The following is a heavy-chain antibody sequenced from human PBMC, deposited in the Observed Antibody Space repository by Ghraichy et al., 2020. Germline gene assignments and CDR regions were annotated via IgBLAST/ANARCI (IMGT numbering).Heavy chain of an antibody. CDR2: INSDGSST. V-gene: IGHV3-74*01. J-gene: IGHJ5*02. CDR1: GFTFSSYW. D-gene: IGHD2-2*01. CDR3: AKGYCSSTSCYRDWFDP. Sequence: LSLTCAASGFTFSSYWMHWVRQAPGKGLVWVSRINSDGSSTSYADSVKGRFTISRDNAKNTLYLQMNSLRAEDTAVYYCAKGYCSSTSCYRDWFDPWGQGTLVTVSS.